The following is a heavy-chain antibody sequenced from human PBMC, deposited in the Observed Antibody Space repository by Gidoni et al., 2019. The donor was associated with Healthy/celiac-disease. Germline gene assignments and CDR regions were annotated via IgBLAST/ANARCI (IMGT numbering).Heavy chain of an antibody. CDR2: ISSSSSYI. D-gene: IGHD2-2*01. V-gene: IGHV3-21*01. J-gene: IGHJ6*02. CDR3: ARDFIVVVPADYYYYYGMDV. CDR1: GFTFSSYS. Sequence: EVQLVESGGGLVKPGGSLRLSCAASGFTFSSYSMNWVRQAPGKGLEWVSSISSSSSYIYYADSVKGRFTISRDNAKNSLYLQMNSLRAEDTAVYYCARDFIVVVPADYYYYYGMDVWGQGTTVTVSS.